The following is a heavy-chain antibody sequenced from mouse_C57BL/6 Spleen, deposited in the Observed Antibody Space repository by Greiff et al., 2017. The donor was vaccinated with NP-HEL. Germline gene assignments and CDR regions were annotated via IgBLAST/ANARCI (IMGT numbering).Heavy chain of an antibody. CDR1: GYTFTSYW. V-gene: IGHV1-52*01. CDR3: ASSYYGSSYGDFDY. D-gene: IGHD1-1*01. Sequence: QVQLKQPGAELVRPGSSVKLSCKASGYTFTSYWMHWVKQRPIQGLEWIGNIDPSDSETHYNQKFKDKATLTVDKSSSTAYMQLSSLTSEDSAVYYCASSYYGSSYGDFDYWGQGTTLTVSS. CDR2: IDPSDSET. J-gene: IGHJ2*01.